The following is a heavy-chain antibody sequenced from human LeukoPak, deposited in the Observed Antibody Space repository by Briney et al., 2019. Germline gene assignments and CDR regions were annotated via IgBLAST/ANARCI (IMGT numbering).Heavy chain of an antibody. J-gene: IGHJ4*02. D-gene: IGHD6-19*01. CDR2: ISASTGGT. V-gene: IGHV3-23*01. CDR1: GFTFSSHA. CDR3: AKALSSGWDLFDY. Sequence: PGGSLRLSCAASGFTFSSHAMSWVRQAPGKGLEWVSSISASTGGTYHADSVKGRFTISRDNFKNTRYLQMNSLRAEDTAVYYCAKALSSGWDLFDYWGQGTLVTVSS.